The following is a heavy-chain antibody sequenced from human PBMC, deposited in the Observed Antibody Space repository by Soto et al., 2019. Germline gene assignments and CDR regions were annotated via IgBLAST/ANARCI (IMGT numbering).Heavy chain of an antibody. CDR2: ISPYNGNT. CDR1: GYTFTSYS. J-gene: IGHJ5*02. CDR3: ARDSSIAAAGTVFIA. D-gene: IGHD6-13*01. Sequence: ASDKVSCKASGYTFTSYSISCVRQPPGQGLEWMGWISPYNGNTNYAQKLQGRVTMTTDTSTSTAYMELRSLRSDDTAVYYCARDSSIAAAGTVFIAWGQGTLVTVSS. V-gene: IGHV1-18*04.